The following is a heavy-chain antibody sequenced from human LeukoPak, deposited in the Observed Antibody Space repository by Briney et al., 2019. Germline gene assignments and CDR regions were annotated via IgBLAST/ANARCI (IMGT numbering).Heavy chain of an antibody. V-gene: IGHV4-59*01. CDR1: GGSISNYY. Sequence: SETLSLTCTVSGGSISNYYWNWIRQPPGKGLEWIGYIYYTGSTNYNPSLKSRVTMSVDTSKNQFSLNLRSVTPEDTAVYYCARRRTWIQHPGGWFDPWGQGTLVTVSS. D-gene: IGHD5-18*01. CDR3: ARRRTWIQHPGGWFDP. CDR2: IYYTGST. J-gene: IGHJ5*02.